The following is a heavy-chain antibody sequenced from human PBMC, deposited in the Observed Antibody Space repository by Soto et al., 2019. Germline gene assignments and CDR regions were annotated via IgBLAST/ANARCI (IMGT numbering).Heavy chain of an antibody. Sequence: QMPLVQSGAEVKKTGSSVKVSCTASGYTFTYRYLHWVRQAPGQALEWMGWITGLNGDTNFAQKFPGRVTITRDRSMTTASMEVSSLTSDDTGIYYCATPGAYGGPSYGMDVWGQGNSVTVSS. D-gene: IGHD3-10*01. CDR3: ATPGAYGGPSYGMDV. CDR2: ITGLNGDT. J-gene: IGHJ6*02. CDR1: GYTFTYRY. V-gene: IGHV1-45*02.